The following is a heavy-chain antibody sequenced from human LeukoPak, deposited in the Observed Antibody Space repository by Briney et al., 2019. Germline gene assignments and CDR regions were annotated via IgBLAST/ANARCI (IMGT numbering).Heavy chain of an antibody. V-gene: IGHV1-2*02. J-gene: IGHJ6*02. CDR3: ARTMVRGVPYYYGMDV. CDR2: INPNSGGT. D-gene: IGHD3-10*01. CDR1: EYTFTGYY. Sequence: ASVKVSCKASEYTFTGYYMHWVRQAPGQGLEWMGWINPNSGGTNYAQKFQGRVTMTRDTSISTAYMELSRLRSDDTAVYYCARTMVRGVPYYYGMDVWGQGTTVTVSS.